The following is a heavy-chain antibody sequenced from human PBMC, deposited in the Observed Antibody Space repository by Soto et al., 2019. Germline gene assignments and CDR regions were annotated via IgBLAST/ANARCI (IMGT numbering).Heavy chain of an antibody. Sequence: QVQLVESGGVVVQPGRSLRLSCAASGFTFSSYAMHWVRQAPGKGLEWVAVISYDGSNKYYADSVKGRFTISRDNSKNTLYLQMNSLRAEDTAVYYCARDLGYCSGGSCYSESGIFDYWGQGTLVTVSS. J-gene: IGHJ4*02. CDR3: ARDLGYCSGGSCYSESGIFDY. CDR2: ISYDGSNK. V-gene: IGHV3-30-3*01. CDR1: GFTFSSYA. D-gene: IGHD2-15*01.